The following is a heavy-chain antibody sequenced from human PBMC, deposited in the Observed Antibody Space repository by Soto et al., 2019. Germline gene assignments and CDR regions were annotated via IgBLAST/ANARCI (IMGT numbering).Heavy chain of an antibody. CDR3: ARAIKIMFMAPAY. CDR2: ISAHSGDT. V-gene: IGHV1-18*01. Sequence: QVNLVQSGAEVKKPGSSVKVSCKASGYTFSNYALTWVLRAPGPGLEWMGWISAHSGDTNYAKKFQGRVTMTKETSTSTAHGEFRILTSDDTAIYIGARAIKIMFMAPAYWAQEPLLSVS. J-gene: IGHJ4*02. D-gene: IGHD5-12*01. CDR1: GYTFSNYA.